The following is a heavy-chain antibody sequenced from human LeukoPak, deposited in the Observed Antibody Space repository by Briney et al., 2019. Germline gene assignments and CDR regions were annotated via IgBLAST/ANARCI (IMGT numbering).Heavy chain of an antibody. V-gene: IGHV4-34*01. CDR1: GGSFSGYF. D-gene: IGHD2-21*01. CDR3: ATGVGFVKIDY. CDR2: INHSGIT. J-gene: IGHJ4*02. Sequence: SETLSLTCAVYGGSFSGYFWSWIRQPPGKGLEWIGEINHSGITNYNPSLKSRVTISVDTSKNQFSLKLSSVTAADTAVYYCATGVGFVKIDYWGQGTLVTVSS.